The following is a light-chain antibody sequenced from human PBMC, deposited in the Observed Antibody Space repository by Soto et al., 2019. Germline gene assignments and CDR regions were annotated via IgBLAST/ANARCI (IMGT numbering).Light chain of an antibody. J-gene: IGKJ5*01. V-gene: IGKV3-15*01. CDR1: QSVIGD. CDR2: GTS. Sequence: EIVMTQSPVTLSVSPGESATLSCRASQSVIGDLAWYQQRPGQAPRLLIYGTSTRATGIPARFSGSGSGTDFTLTISGLQSEDVAVYYCQHYYTPPITFGQGTRLEIK. CDR3: QHYYTPPIT.